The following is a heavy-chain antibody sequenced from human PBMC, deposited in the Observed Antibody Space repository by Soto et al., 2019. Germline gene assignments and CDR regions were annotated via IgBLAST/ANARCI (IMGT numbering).Heavy chain of an antibody. V-gene: IGHV3-9*01. Sequence: GGSLRLSCTASGVTFGDYAMHWVRQVPGKGLEWVSGINWNSDSIAYLDSVKGRFTISRDNAKNFLYLQMNSLRAEDTALYFCAKDSAARVAVAAISGPFDIWGQGTMVTVSS. J-gene: IGHJ3*02. CDR3: AKDSAARVAVAAISGPFDI. CDR2: INWNSDSI. CDR1: GVTFGDYA. D-gene: IGHD6-19*01.